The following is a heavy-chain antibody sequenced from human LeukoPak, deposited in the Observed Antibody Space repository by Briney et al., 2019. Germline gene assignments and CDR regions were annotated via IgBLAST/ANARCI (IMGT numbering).Heavy chain of an antibody. CDR2: IYYSGST. V-gene: IGHV4-59*01. Sequence: SETLSLTCTVSGGSISSYYWSWIRQPPGKGLEWIGYIYYSGSTNYNPSLKSRVTISVDTSKNQFSLKLSSVTAADTAVYYCARGRLESMAFDIWGQGTMVTVSS. CDR3: ARGRLESMAFDI. D-gene: IGHD1-1*01. CDR1: GGSISSYY. J-gene: IGHJ3*02.